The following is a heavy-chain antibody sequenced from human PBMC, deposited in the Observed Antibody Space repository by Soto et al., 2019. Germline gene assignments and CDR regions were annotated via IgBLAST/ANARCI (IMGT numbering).Heavy chain of an antibody. Sequence: QVHLVQSGAEVRKPGASVKVSCKASGYTFTSYDINWVRQATGQGLEWMGWMNPNSGNTAYAQKFQGRVTMTRNTSISTAHMELSSLRSADTAVYYCARERTRGFDPWGQGTLVTVSS. CDR2: MNPNSGNT. V-gene: IGHV1-8*01. CDR1: GYTFTSYD. J-gene: IGHJ5*02. CDR3: ARERTRGFDP.